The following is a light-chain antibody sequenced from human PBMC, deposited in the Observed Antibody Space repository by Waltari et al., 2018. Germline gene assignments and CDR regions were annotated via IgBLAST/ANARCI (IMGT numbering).Light chain of an antibody. Sequence: DIVMTQSPDSLAVSLGERATINCRPSQSLLYSSNNKNYLAWYQHKPGQPPKLLIYWASTRESGVPDRFSGSGSGTDFTLTISSLQAEDVAVYYCQQYYSTPFSFGPGTKVEIK. CDR3: QQYYSTPFS. CDR1: QSLLYSSNNKNY. J-gene: IGKJ3*01. CDR2: WAS. V-gene: IGKV4-1*01.